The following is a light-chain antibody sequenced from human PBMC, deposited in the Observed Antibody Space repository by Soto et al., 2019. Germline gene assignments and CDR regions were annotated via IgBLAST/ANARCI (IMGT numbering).Light chain of an antibody. CDR1: QSIGDS. CDR2: KAS. V-gene: IGKV1-5*03. Sequence: DIQMTQSPSTLSASLGDRVTITCRASQSIGDSLVWYQQRPGKAPNLLIYKASTLEGGVPSRFSGSGSGTQFTLTITSLQPDDFATYYCQFYNSYSRTFGQGTKVDIK. CDR3: QFYNSYSRT. J-gene: IGKJ1*01.